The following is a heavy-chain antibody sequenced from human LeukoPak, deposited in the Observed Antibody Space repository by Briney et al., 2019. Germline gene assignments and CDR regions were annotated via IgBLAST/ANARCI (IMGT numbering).Heavy chain of an antibody. Sequence: GGSLRRSCAASGFTFSDYAMNWVRQAPGKGLEWVSTISGSGGNTYYAGSVKGRFTISRDNSKNTLYLQMSSMRAEDTAVYYCAELHNLNSDYWGQGTLVTVSS. CDR1: GFTFSDYA. CDR3: AELHNLNSDY. J-gene: IGHJ4*02. V-gene: IGHV3-23*01. D-gene: IGHD1-14*01. CDR2: ISGSGGNT.